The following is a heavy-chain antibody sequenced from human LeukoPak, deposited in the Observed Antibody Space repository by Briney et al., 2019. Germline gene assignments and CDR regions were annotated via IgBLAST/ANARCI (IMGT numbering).Heavy chain of an antibody. V-gene: IGHV4-38-2*01. CDR2: IYHSGST. CDR3: ARLGSNWGSKWYFDY. CDR1: GYSISSGYY. D-gene: IGHD7-27*01. Sequence: PSETLSLTCAVSGYSISSGYYWGWIRQPPGKGLEWIGSIYHSGSTYYNPSLKSRVTISVDTSKNQFSLKLSSVTAADTAVYYCARLGSNWGSKWYFDYWGQGTLVTVPS. J-gene: IGHJ4*02.